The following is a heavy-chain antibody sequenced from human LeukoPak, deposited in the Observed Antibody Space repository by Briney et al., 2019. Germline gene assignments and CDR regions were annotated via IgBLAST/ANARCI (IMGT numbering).Heavy chain of an antibody. Sequence: SETLFLTCTVSGGSISSYYWSWIRQPPGKGLEWIGYIYYSGSTKYNPSLKSRVTISVDTSKNQFSLKLSSVTAADTAVYYCARYRGKTTVSSLDWFDPWGQGTLVTVSS. V-gene: IGHV4-59*01. J-gene: IGHJ5*02. CDR2: IYYSGST. CDR3: ARYRGKTTVSSLDWFDP. D-gene: IGHD4-11*01. CDR1: GGSISSYY.